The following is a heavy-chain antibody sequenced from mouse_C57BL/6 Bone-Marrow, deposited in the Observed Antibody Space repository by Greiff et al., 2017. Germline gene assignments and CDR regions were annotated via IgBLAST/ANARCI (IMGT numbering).Heavy chain of an antibody. D-gene: IGHD2-3*01. CDR2: IDPSDSNT. V-gene: IGHV1-50*01. CDR1: GYTFTSYW. CDR3: ARRRDGYYIYYYAMDY. J-gene: IGHJ4*01. Sequence: QVQLQQPGAELVKPGASVKLSCKASGYTFTSYWMQWVKQRPGQGLEWIGEIDPSDSNTNYNQKFKGKATLTVDTYSSTAYMQLSSLTSEDSAVYYCARRRDGYYIYYYAMDYWGQGTSVTGSS.